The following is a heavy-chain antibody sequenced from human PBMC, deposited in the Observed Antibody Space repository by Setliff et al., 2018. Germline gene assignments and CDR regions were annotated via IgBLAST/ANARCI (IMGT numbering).Heavy chain of an antibody. CDR2: ISPHTGNT. Sequence: GASVKVSCKASGYAFSDYGVTWVRQAPGQGLEWVGWISPHTGNTYYAPNFEGRVSLTTDTSTSTAYMELRSLRSDGTAVYYCSRLVRFCTKTVCQRLSGEDCWGQGTLVTVS. J-gene: IGHJ4*02. CDR3: SRLVRFCTKTVCQRLSGEDC. D-gene: IGHD2-8*01. V-gene: IGHV1-18*01. CDR1: GYAFSDYG.